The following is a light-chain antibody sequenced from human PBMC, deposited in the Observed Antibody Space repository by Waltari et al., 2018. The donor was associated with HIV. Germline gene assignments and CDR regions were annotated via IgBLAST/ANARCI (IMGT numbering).Light chain of an antibody. CDR3: AAWDDSLSGWV. CDR2: RNN. Sequence: QSVLTQPPSTSGTPGQRATISCSGSSSNSGRNDVYWYQQLPGTAPKLLIYRNNQRPSGVPDRFSGSKSGTSASLAISGLRSEDEADYYCAAWDDSLSGWVFGGGTKLTVL. CDR1: SSNSGRND. V-gene: IGLV1-47*01. J-gene: IGLJ3*02.